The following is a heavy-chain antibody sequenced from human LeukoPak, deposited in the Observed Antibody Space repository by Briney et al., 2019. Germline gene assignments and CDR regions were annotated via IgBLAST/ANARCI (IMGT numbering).Heavy chain of an antibody. V-gene: IGHV4-39*01. CDR1: GASMSTRNYN. Sequence: SETLSLTCTVSGASMSTRNYNWGWIRQPPGKGLEWIGSIYSSGNTYYNPSLKSRVTISVDTSNNQFSVTSGSVTAADTAVYYCARHRRGCSGGSCWDAFDIWGQGTMVTVSS. J-gene: IGHJ3*02. CDR2: IYSSGNT. D-gene: IGHD2-15*01. CDR3: ARHRRGCSGGSCWDAFDI.